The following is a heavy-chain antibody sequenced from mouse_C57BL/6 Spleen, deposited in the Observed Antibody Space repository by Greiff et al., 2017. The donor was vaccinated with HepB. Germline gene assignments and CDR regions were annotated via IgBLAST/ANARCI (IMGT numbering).Heavy chain of an antibody. CDR3: TIIYPSAWFAY. J-gene: IGHJ3*01. Sequence: VQLQQSGAELVRPGASVTLSCKASGYTFTDYEMHWVKQTPVHGLEWIGAIDPETGGTAYNQKFKGKAILTADKSSSTAYMELRSLTSEDSAVYYCTIIYPSAWFAYWGQGTLVTVSA. V-gene: IGHV1-15*01. CDR1: GYTFTDYE. D-gene: IGHD2-3*01. CDR2: IDPETGGT.